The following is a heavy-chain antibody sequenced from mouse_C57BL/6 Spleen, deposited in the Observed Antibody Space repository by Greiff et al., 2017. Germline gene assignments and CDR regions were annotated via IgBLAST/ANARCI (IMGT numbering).Heavy chain of an antibody. CDR2: FHPYNDDT. D-gene: IGHD1-1*01. V-gene: IGHV1-47*01. Sequence: VQLQQSGAELVRPGSSVKMSCKASGYTFTTYPIEWMKQKPVKSLEWIGNFHPYNDDTQYNQKFKGKATLTVDKSSSTVYLQLSSLTSDDSAVYYCAREYSGSFDYWGKGTTVTVSS. CDR3: AREYSGSFDY. J-gene: IGHJ2*01. CDR1: GYTFTTYP.